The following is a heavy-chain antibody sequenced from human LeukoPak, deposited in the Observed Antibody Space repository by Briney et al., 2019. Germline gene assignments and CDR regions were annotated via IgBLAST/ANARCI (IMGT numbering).Heavy chain of an antibody. D-gene: IGHD3-3*01. CDR1: GFILSSYA. CDR2: ISGRGRST. V-gene: IGHV3-23*01. CDR3: ARDGIMISGVIAHDGFGL. J-gene: IGHJ3*01. Sequence: GGSLTLSWAVSGFILSSYAVSWVRQAAGKGLDGVSAISGRGRSTNKADSVKGRFTISRENSRNTVYLKMNSLRAEDTAMYFWARDGIMISGVIAHDGFGLWGQGAMVTVSP.